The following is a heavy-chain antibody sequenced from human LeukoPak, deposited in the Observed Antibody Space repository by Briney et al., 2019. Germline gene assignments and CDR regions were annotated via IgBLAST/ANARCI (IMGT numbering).Heavy chain of an antibody. Sequence: GESLKISCKSSGYMFTHYWIAWVRQMPGKGLEWMGIIYPADSDTRYSPSFQGQVTISADKSISTAYLQWSSLKASDTAMYYCARGDTTMVPGYFDYWGQGTLVTVSS. CDR1: GYMFTHYW. CDR3: ARGDTTMVPGYFDY. J-gene: IGHJ4*02. V-gene: IGHV5-51*01. D-gene: IGHD5-18*01. CDR2: IYPADSDT.